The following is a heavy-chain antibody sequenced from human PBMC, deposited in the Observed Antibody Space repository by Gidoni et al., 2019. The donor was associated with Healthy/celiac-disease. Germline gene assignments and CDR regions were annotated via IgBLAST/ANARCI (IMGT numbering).Heavy chain of an antibody. V-gene: IGHV3-72*01. CDR3: ARGGGLRGAFSFDY. CDR2: TRNKANSYTT. Sequence: ELQLVESGGGLLQPGGCRRLSGAASGFTFSHHYMHWVRQAPGKGLEWVGRTRNKANSYTTEYAASVKGRFTISRDDSKNSLYLQMNSLKTEDTAVYYCARGGGLRGAFSFDYWGQGTLVTVSS. D-gene: IGHD4-17*01. CDR1: GFTFSHHY. J-gene: IGHJ4*02.